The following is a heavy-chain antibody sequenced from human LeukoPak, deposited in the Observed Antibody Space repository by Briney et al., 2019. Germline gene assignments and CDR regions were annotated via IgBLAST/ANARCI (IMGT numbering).Heavy chain of an antibody. CDR1: GHTFTGYY. Sequence: ASVKVSCKASGHTFTGYYMQRVRQAPGHGLEWMGWINPNSDGSKLAQRFQGRVTLTWDTSLNTANMEMTSLRSDDTAVYYCASLIVGPGVLVDYWGQGTLVTVSS. CDR3: ASLIVGPGVLVDY. V-gene: IGHV1-2*02. D-gene: IGHD2-8*02. J-gene: IGHJ4*02. CDR2: INPNSDGS.